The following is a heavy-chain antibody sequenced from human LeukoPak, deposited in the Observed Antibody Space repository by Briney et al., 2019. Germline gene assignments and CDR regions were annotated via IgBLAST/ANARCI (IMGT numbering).Heavy chain of an antibody. V-gene: IGHV3-21*01. CDR1: GFTSSSYS. J-gene: IGHJ4*02. CDR3: ASTYCSSTSCYYY. D-gene: IGHD2-2*01. Sequence: GGSLRLSCAASGFTSSSYSMNWVRQAPGKGLEWVSSISSSSSYIYYADSVKGRFTISRDNAKNSLYLQMNSLRAEDTAVYYCASTYCSSTSCYYYWGQGTLVTVSS. CDR2: ISSSSSYI.